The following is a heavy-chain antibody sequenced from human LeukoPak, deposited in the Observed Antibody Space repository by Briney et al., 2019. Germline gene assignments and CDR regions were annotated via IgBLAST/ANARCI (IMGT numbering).Heavy chain of an antibody. D-gene: IGHD6-13*01. J-gene: IGHJ5*02. V-gene: IGHV4-59*01. CDR2: IYYSGST. Sequence: SETLSLTCTVSGGSISSYYWSWIRQPPGKGLEWIGYIYYSGSTNYNPSLKSRVTISVDTSKNQFSLKLSSVTAADTAVYYCARTLGIAATHWFDPWGQGTLVTVSS. CDR3: ARTLGIAATHWFDP. CDR1: GGSISSYY.